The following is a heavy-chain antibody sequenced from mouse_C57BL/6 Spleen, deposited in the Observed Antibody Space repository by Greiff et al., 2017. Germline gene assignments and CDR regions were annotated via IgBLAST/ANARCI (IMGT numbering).Heavy chain of an antibody. D-gene: IGHD1-1*01. V-gene: IGHV1-42*01. CDR3: ARYSSFYAMDY. CDR2: INPSTGGT. CDR1: GYSFTGYY. Sequence: VQLQQSGPELVKPGASVKISCKASGYSFTGYYMNWVKQSPEKSLEWIGEINPSTGGTTYNQKVKAKATLTVDKSSSTAYMQHKSLTAEDFAVYYCARYSSFYAMDYWGQGTSVTVSS. J-gene: IGHJ4*01.